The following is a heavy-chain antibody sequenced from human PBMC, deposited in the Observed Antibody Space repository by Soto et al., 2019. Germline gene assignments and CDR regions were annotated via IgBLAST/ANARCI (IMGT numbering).Heavy chain of an antibody. V-gene: IGHV3-48*01. Sequence: EEQLVESGGGLVQPGGSLRLSCAASGFTFSNHVMNWVRQAPGRGLEWVSSINRDFNTYYADSVKGRFTISRDNAKDSLYLQMPSLRADDTDVYYCVNGDYYVGQGTLVTVSS. CDR1: GFTFSNHV. CDR3: VNGDYY. J-gene: IGHJ4*02. CDR2: INRDFNT. D-gene: IGHD4-17*01.